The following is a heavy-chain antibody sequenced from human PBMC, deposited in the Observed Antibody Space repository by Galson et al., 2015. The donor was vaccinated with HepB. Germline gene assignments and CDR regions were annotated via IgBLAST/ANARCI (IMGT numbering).Heavy chain of an antibody. D-gene: IGHD3-22*01. J-gene: IGHJ3*02. CDR2: ISYDGSNK. Sequence: SLRLSCAASGFTFSSYAMHWVRQAPGKGLEWVAVISYDGSNKYYADSVKGRFTISRDNSKNTLYLQMNSLRAEDTAVYYCARGYYDSSGYSSGAFDIWGQGTMVTVSS. CDR3: ARGYYDSSGYSSGAFDI. CDR1: GFTFSSYA. V-gene: IGHV3-30-3*01.